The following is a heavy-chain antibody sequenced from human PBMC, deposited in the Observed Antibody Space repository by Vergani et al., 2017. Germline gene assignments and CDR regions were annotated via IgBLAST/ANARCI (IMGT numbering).Heavy chain of an antibody. Sequence: QVQLQESGPGLVEPSETLSLTCSVSGYSIGSGFYWAWFRQSPGEGLQWLTSIHNRGKTYHNPSLKSRVSVSLDTSKNRFSLNLTSVTATDTAVYYCARSQGDYWYFDLWGPGSLVTVSS. V-gene: IGHV4-38-2*01. D-gene: IGHD2-21*01. CDR2: IHNRGKT. CDR3: ARSQGDYWYFDL. J-gene: IGHJ2*01. CDR1: GYSIGSGFY.